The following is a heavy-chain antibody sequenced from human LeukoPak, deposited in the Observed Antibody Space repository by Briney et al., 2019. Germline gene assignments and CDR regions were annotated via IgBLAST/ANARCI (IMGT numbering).Heavy chain of an antibody. V-gene: IGHV3-23*01. CDR3: AKGYYDSSGYSHAPPYFDY. D-gene: IGHD3-22*01. Sequence: PGGSLRLSCAASRFTFSSYAMSWVRQAPGKGLEWVSAISGSGGSTYYADSVKGRFTISRDNSKNTLYLQMNSLRAEDTAVYYCAKGYYDSSGYSHAPPYFDYWGQGTLVTVSS. CDR1: RFTFSSYA. CDR2: ISGSGGST. J-gene: IGHJ4*02.